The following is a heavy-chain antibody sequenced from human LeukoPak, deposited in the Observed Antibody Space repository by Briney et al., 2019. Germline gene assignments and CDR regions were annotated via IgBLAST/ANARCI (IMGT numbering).Heavy chain of an antibody. Sequence: SETLSLTCAVSGYSISSGYYWGWIRQPPGKGLEWIGSIYHSGSTYYNPSLKSRVTISVDTSKNQFSLKLSSVTAADTAVYYCARGSYYDFWSGYYGPSYYYYYMDVWGKGTTVTVSS. CDR3: ARGSYYDFWSGYYGPSYYYYYMDV. V-gene: IGHV4-38-2*01. D-gene: IGHD3-3*01. CDR2: IYHSGST. J-gene: IGHJ6*03. CDR1: GYSISSGYY.